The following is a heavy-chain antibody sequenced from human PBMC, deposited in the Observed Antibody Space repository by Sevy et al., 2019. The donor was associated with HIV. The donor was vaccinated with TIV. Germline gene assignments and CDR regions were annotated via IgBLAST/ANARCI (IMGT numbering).Heavy chain of an antibody. V-gene: IGHV3-23*01. CDR1: GLTLNNYA. J-gene: IGHJ4*02. D-gene: IGHD4-17*01. CDR2: INLNGENK. Sequence: GGSLRLSCAASGLTLNNYAVSWVRQAPGKGLEWVSLINLNGENKFYADSVKGRFTISRDNFKNMLYLEMKSLRAEDTAVYYSVHRYGHYGRGNWGQGTLVTVSS. CDR3: VHRYGHYGRGN.